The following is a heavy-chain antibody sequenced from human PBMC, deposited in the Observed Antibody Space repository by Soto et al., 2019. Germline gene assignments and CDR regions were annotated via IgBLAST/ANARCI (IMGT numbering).Heavy chain of an antibody. Sequence: GGSLRLSCAASGFTFSSYAMSWVRQAPGKGLEWVSAISGSGGSTYYADSVKGRFTISRDNAKNSLYLQMNSLRAEDTAVYYCARGHRHSGGWYHKGVDYWGQGTLVTVSS. J-gene: IGHJ4*02. V-gene: IGHV3-23*01. CDR1: GFTFSSYA. CDR2: ISGSGGST. D-gene: IGHD6-19*01. CDR3: ARGHRHSGGWYHKGVDY.